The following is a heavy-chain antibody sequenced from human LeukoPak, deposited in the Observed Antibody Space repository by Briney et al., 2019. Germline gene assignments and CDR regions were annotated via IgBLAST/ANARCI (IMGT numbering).Heavy chain of an antibody. CDR1: GFTFSNAW. V-gene: IGHV3-15*01. CDR3: TTLGAFDH. D-gene: IGHD4/OR15-4a*01. Sequence: PGGSLRLSCAASGFTFSNAWMSWVRQAPGKGLEWVGRIKRKTDGGTTDYAAPVKGRFSISRDDSKNTLYLQMNSLKTEDTAVYYCTTLGAFDHWGLGTLVTVSS. J-gene: IGHJ4*02. CDR2: IKRKTDGGTT.